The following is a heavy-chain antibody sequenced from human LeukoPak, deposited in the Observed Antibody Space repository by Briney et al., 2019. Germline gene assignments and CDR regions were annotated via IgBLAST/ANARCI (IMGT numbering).Heavy chain of an antibody. D-gene: IGHD6-19*01. CDR3: ARDGDLQWLVPPTGAFDI. CDR1: GFTSSSYA. Sequence: GRSLRLSCAASGFTSSSYAMHWVRQAPGKGLEWVAVISYDGSNKYYADSVKGRFTISRDNSKNTLYLQMNSLRAEDTAVYYCARDGDLQWLVPPTGAFDIWGQGTMVTVSS. J-gene: IGHJ3*02. CDR2: ISYDGSNK. V-gene: IGHV3-30-3*01.